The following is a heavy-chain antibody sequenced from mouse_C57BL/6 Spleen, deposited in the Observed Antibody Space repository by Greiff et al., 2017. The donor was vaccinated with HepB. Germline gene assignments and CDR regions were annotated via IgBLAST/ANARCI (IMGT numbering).Heavy chain of an antibody. J-gene: IGHJ4*01. V-gene: IGHV1-82*01. CDR1: GYAFSSSW. D-gene: IGHD1-1*01. CDR2: IYPGDGDT. Sequence: QVQLQQSGPELVKPGASVKISCKASGYAFSSSWMNWVKQRPGKGLEWIGRIYPGDGDTNYNGKFKGKATLTADKSSSTAYMQLSSLTSEDSAVYFCALTVAYAMDYWGQGTSVTVSS. CDR3: ALTVAYAMDY.